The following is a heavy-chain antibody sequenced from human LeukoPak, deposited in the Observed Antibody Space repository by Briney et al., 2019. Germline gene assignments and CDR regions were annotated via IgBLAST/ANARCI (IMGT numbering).Heavy chain of an antibody. D-gene: IGHD1-26*01. J-gene: IGHJ4*02. CDR3: ANALGAHYFVS. Sequence: PGGSLRLSCAASGFTFSTHWMIWLRQAPGKGLEWVANIKQDGTEKYYVDSVKGRFIISRDNAKNSLYLQMNSLRAEDTAVYYCANALGAHYFVSWGQGALVTVSS. CDR2: IKQDGTEK. CDR1: GFTFSTHW. V-gene: IGHV3-7*05.